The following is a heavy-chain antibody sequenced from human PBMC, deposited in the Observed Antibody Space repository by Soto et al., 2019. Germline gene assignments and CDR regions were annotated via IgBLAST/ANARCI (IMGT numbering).Heavy chain of an antibody. CDR3: ARDPGQDEAMDY. Sequence: QVQVVESGGGVVQPGRSLRLSCAASGFAFSNFGMHWVRQVPGKGLEWVAVIWHNGKNKDYADYAKGRFTISRDNWKNILYLEMNSLRVEDTAVYYCARDPGQDEAMDYWGQGTLVTVSS. CDR2: IWHNGKNK. J-gene: IGHJ4*02. CDR1: GFAFSNFG. V-gene: IGHV3-33*01.